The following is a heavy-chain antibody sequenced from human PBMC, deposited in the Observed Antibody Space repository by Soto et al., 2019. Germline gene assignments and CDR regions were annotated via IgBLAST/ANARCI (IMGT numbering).Heavy chain of an antibody. CDR2: ISYDGSNK. D-gene: IGHD3-22*01. CDR1: GFTFSSYA. V-gene: IGHV3-30-3*01. J-gene: IGHJ4*02. CDR3: ARVKRYYYDSSGPPLDY. Sequence: GGSLRLSCAASGFTFSSYAMHWVRQAPGKGLEWVAVISYDGSNKYYADSVKGRFTISRDNSKNTLYLQMNSLRAEDTAVYYCARVKRYYYDSSGPPLDYWGQGTLVTVSS.